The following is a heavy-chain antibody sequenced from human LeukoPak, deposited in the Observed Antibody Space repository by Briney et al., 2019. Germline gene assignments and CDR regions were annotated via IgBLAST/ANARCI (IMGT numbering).Heavy chain of an antibody. CDR2: ISSSSSYI. Sequence: PGGSLRLSCAASGFTFSSYSMNWVRQAPGKGLEWVSSISSSSSYIYYADSVKGRFTISRDNAKNSLYLQMNSLRAEDTAVYYCARAPYSSGWYLVYWGQGTLVTVSS. CDR1: GFTFSSYS. CDR3: ARAPYSSGWYLVY. J-gene: IGHJ4*02. D-gene: IGHD6-19*01. V-gene: IGHV3-21*01.